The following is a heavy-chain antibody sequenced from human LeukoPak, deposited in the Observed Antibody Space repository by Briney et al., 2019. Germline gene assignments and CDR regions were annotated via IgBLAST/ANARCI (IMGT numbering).Heavy chain of an antibody. CDR2: ISSSSSNK. J-gene: IGHJ4*02. Sequence: PGGSLRLSCAASGFTFSSYSMNWVRQAPGKGLEWVSYISSSSSNKYYADSVKGRFTISRDNAKKSLYMQMNRLRDEDTDVYYSAQLRSVDYWGQGTLVTVSS. CDR3: AQLRSVDY. D-gene: IGHD3-3*01. CDR1: GFTFSSYS. V-gene: IGHV3-48*02.